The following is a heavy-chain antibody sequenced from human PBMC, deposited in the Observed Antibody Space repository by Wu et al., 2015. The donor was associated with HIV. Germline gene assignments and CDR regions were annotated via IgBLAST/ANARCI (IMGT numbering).Heavy chain of an antibody. CDR3: ARYIAYCYFDF. CDR1: GGTFSSYA. CDR2: INANSGDT. V-gene: IGHV1-2*02. D-gene: IGHD3-16*02. J-gene: IGHJ2*01. Sequence: QVQLVQSGAEVKKPGSSVKVSCKASGGTFSSYAISWVRQAPGQGLEWMGWINANSGDTRYAQKFQGRVTLTRDTSSTTTYMELSGLRSDDTAIYYCARYIAYCYFDFWGRGTLVTVSS.